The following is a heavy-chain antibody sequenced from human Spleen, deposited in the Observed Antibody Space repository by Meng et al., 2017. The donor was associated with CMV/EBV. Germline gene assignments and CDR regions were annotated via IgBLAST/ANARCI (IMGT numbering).Heavy chain of an antibody. CDR1: GFTFYTYS. J-gene: IGHJ4*02. Sequence: GGSLRLSCAASGFTFYTYSMNWVRQAPGKGLEWVSSITSSGDYTFYADSVTGRFTISRDNDKNLVYPQMNSLRAEDTGVYYCAREFSTGYSSSLWGQGTVVTVSS. CDR2: ITSSGDYT. CDR3: AREFSTGYSSSL. D-gene: IGHD6-13*01. V-gene: IGHV3-21*01.